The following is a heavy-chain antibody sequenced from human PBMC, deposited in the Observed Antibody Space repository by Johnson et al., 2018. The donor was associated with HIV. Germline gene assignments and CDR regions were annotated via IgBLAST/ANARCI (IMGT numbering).Heavy chain of an antibody. CDR3: ARLPSGYSRDDLDI. D-gene: IGHD5-18*01. J-gene: IGHJ3*02. Sequence: MMLVESGGDLVQPGGSLRLSCAASGFTVSSNYMSWVRQAPGKGLEWVSGINWSGDNIGYADSVKGRFTISRDNPKNTLYLQMSSLRPEDTAVYYCARLPSGYSRDDLDIWGQGTMVTVSS. V-gene: IGHV3-66*02. CDR2: INWSGDNI. CDR1: GFTVSSNY.